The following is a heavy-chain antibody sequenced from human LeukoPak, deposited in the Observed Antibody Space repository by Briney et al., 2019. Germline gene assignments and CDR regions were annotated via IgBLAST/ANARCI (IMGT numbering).Heavy chain of an antibody. Sequence: SETLSLTCTVSGGSISSYYWSWIRQPAGKGLEWIGRIYASGSINYNPSLKSRVTISVDTSKNQFSLKVSSVTAADTAVYYCARDKIGGINFDYWGQGTLITVSA. CDR1: GGSISSYY. CDR3: ARDKIGGINFDY. J-gene: IGHJ4*02. CDR2: IYASGSI. V-gene: IGHV4-4*07. D-gene: IGHD2/OR15-2a*01.